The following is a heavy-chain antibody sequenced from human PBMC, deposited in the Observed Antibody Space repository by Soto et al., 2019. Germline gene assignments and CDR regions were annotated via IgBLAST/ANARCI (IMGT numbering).Heavy chain of an antibody. CDR3: VMVDNYVTPTPQDV. J-gene: IGHJ6*04. D-gene: IGHD3-16*01. CDR1: GYIFVNYG. Sequence: QVQLVQAGDEVKKPGASVKVSCKASGYIFVNYGITWVRQAPGQGLEWMGWISPYTGNTHSATKVQGRLTMTTDTPTSAAYRDLGSLISDHTAVYYCVMVDNYVTPTPQDVGGKGTTVTVSS. CDR2: ISPYTGNT. V-gene: IGHV1-18*01.